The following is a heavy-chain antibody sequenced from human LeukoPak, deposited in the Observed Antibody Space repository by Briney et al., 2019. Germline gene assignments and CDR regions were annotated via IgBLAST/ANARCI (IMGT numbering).Heavy chain of an antibody. CDR2: IGRSASAI. J-gene: IGHJ6*03. CDR3: ARDLYLWVEDSMDV. D-gene: IGHD1-26*01. CDR1: GFTLSDYY. V-gene: IGHV3-11*04. Sequence: GGSLRLSCAASGFTLSDYYMSWVRQAPGKGLEWISYIGRSASAIYYADSVKGRFTISRDNAKNSLYLQMNSLRAEDTAVYYCARDLYLWVEDSMDVWGKGTTVTVSS.